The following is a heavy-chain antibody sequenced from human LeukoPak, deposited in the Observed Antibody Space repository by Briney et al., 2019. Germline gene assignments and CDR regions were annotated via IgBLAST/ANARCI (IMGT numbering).Heavy chain of an antibody. CDR2: IYYSGST. CDR1: GGSISSGGYY. Sequence: PSETLSLTCTVSGGSISSGGYYWSWIRQHPGKGLEWIGYIYYSGSTYYNPSLKSRVTISVDTSKNQFSLKLSSVTAADTAVYYCARDRGVPTPLGYYYYMDVWGKGTTVTVSS. J-gene: IGHJ6*03. V-gene: IGHV4-31*03. D-gene: IGHD7-27*01. CDR3: ARDRGVPTPLGYYYYMDV.